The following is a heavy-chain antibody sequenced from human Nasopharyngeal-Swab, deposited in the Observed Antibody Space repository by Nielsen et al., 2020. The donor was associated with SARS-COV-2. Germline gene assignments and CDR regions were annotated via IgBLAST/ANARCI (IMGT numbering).Heavy chain of an antibody. CDR2: IDWDDDK. CDR1: GFSLSTSGMC. Sequence: SGPMLVKPTQTLTLTCTFSGFSLSTSGMCVSWIRQPPGKALEWLALIDWDDDKYYSTSLKTRLTISKDTSKNQVVLTMTNMDPVDTATYYCARIQAMITFGGANYYGMDVWGQGTTVTVSS. D-gene: IGHD3-16*01. V-gene: IGHV2-70*01. J-gene: IGHJ6*02. CDR3: ARIQAMITFGGANYYGMDV.